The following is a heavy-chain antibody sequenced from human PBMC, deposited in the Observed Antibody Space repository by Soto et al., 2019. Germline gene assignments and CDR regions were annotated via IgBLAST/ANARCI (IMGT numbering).Heavy chain of an antibody. CDR2: IKSKTDGGTT. CDR3: TTGEEFSSGYYYVAYDAFDI. D-gene: IGHD3-22*01. J-gene: IGHJ3*02. V-gene: IGHV3-15*01. CDR1: GFTFSNAW. Sequence: KPGGSLRLSCAASGFTFSNAWMSWVRQAPGEGLEWVGRIKSKTDGGTTDYAAPVKGRFTISRDDSKNTLYLQMNSLKTEDTAVYYCTTGEEFSSGYYYVAYDAFDIWGQGTMVTVSS.